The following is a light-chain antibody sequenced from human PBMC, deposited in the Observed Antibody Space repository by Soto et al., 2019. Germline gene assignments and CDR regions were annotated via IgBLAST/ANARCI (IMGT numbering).Light chain of an antibody. J-gene: IGKJ1*01. CDR3: QQSYSTPWT. V-gene: IGKV1-27*01. CDR2: AAS. CDR1: QGISNY. Sequence: DIQMTQSPSSLSASVRDRVTITCRASQGISNYLAWYQQKPGKVPRLLIYAASTLQSGVPSRFSGSGSGTDFALASSNLQPEDFATYFCQQSYSTPWTFGQGTKVDIK.